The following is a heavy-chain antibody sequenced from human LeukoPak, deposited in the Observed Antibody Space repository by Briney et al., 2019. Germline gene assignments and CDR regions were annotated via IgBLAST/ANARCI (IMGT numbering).Heavy chain of an antibody. CDR3: ARHIIYSKKPSFDH. D-gene: IGHD4-11*01. CDR2: IDYSGST. CDR1: AGSINSYY. Sequence: SETLSLTCTVSAGSINSYYWSWVRQPPGRGLEWLGYIDYSGSTNYNPSLKSRVTISVDMSKNQFSLRLGSVTAADTAFYYCARHIIYSKKPSFDHWGQGTLVTVSS. V-gene: IGHV4-59*01. J-gene: IGHJ4*02.